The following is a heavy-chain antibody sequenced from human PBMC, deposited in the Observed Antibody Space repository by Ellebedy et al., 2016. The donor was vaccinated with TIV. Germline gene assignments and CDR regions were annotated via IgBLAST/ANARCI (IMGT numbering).Heavy chain of an antibody. D-gene: IGHD3-9*01. V-gene: IGHV3-66*01. J-gene: IGHJ2*01. Sequence: GESLKISCEASGIIVSDYFMNWVRQAPGKGLEWVSVLYPDAKTNYTDSVNGRFIVSRDSSKNTLYLQMNSLRAEDTAMYFCARDYLALRYFDWQNNYYFDLWGRGALVTVSS. CDR1: GIIVSDYF. CDR3: ARDYLALRYFDWQNNYYFDL. CDR2: LYPDAKT.